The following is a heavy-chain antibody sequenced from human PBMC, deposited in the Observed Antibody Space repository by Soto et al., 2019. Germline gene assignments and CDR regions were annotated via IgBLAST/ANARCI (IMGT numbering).Heavy chain of an antibody. V-gene: IGHV1-3*01. D-gene: IGHD3-3*01. CDR2: INAGNGNT. CDR3: ARDRAVTIFGVVIIGYYYGMDV. CDR1: GYTFTSYA. Sequence: ASVKVSCKASGYTFTSYAMHWVRQAPGQRLEWMGWINAGNGNTKYSQKFQGRVTITRDTSASTAYMELSSLRSEDTAVYYCARDRAVTIFGVVIIGYYYGMDVWGQGTKVTSP. J-gene: IGHJ6*02.